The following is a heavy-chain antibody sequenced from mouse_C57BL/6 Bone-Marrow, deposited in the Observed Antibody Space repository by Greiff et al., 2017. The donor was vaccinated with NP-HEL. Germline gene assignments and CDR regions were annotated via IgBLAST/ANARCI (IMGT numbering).Heavy chain of an antibody. CDR1: GYTFTSYG. CDR3: ARWGYYDGSSYDYFDY. D-gene: IGHD1-1*01. J-gene: IGHJ2*01. Sequence: QVQLQQSGAELARPGASVKLSCKASGYTFTSYGISWVKQRTGQGLEWIGEIYPRSGNTYYNEKFKGKATLTADKSSSTAYMELRSLTSEDSAVYFCARWGYYDGSSYDYFDYWGQGTTLTVSS. CDR2: IYPRSGNT. V-gene: IGHV1-81*01.